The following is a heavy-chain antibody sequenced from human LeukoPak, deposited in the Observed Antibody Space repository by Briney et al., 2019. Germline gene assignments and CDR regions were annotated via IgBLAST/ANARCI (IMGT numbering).Heavy chain of an antibody. CDR1: GFTFSSYE. V-gene: IGHV3-48*03. CDR2: ITSSSSSR. D-gene: IGHD3-10*01. J-gene: IGHJ3*02. CDR3: AREGSHDAFDI. Sequence: GGSLRLSCAASGFTFSSYEMNWVRQAPGKGLEWVSYITSSSSSRYYADSVKGRFTISRDNAKNSLYLQMNSLRAEDTAVYYCAREGSHDAFDIWGQGTMVTVSS.